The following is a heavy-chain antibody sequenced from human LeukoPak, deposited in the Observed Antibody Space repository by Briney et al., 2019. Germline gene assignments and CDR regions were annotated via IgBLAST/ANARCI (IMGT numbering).Heavy chain of an antibody. CDR1: GFTFSSYS. CDR2: ISSSSSTI. Sequence: GGPLRLSCAASGFTFSSYSMNWVRQAPGKGLEWVSYISSSSSTIYYADSVKGRFTISRDNAKNSLYLQMNSLRAEDTAVYYCARGRGSYYEYWGQGTLVTVSS. J-gene: IGHJ4*02. CDR3: ARGRGSYYEY. V-gene: IGHV3-48*01. D-gene: IGHD1-26*01.